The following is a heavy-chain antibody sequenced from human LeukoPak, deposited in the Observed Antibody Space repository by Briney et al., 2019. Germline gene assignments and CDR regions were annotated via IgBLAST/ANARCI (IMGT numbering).Heavy chain of an antibody. J-gene: IGHJ3*02. D-gene: IGHD3-10*01. Sequence: SETLSLTCTVSGGSISSSSYYWGWIRQPPGKGLEWIGSIYYSGSTYYNPSLKSRVTISVDTSKNQFSLKLSSVTAADTAVYYCARGAGADGSGSYQTEAYDAFDIWGQGTMVTVSS. CDR3: ARGAGADGSGSYQTEAYDAFDI. CDR1: GGSISSSSYY. V-gene: IGHV4-39*07. CDR2: IYYSGST.